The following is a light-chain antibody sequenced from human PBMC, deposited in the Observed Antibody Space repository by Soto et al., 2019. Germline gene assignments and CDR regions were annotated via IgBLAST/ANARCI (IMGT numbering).Light chain of an antibody. CDR2: YDS. Sequence: SYVLTQPPSLSVAPGETATITCGGDNIASKSVHWYQQRPGQAPVLVIFYDSDRPSGSPERFSGSNAGTTATLTISGVGAGDEADYYCQVWDRRSDQVVFGGGTKLTVL. CDR3: QVWDRRSDQVV. CDR1: NIASKS. J-gene: IGLJ2*01. V-gene: IGLV3-21*04.